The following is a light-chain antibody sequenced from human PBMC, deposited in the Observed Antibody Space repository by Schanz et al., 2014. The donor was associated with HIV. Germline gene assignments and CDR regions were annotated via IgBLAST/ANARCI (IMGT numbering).Light chain of an antibody. CDR3: SSFAGNNKLL. CDR2: EVN. Sequence: QSVLTQPPFASGSPGQSVTISCTGTSRDIGSYNFVSWYQHHPAEPPKLIIYEVNKRPSGVPNRFSGSKSGNTASLTVSGLQADDEADYYCSSFAGNNKLLFGGGTKLTVL. CDR1: SRDIGSYNF. J-gene: IGLJ2*01. V-gene: IGLV2-8*01.